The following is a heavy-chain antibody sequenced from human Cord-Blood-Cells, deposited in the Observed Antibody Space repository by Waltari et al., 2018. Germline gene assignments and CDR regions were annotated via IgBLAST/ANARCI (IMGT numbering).Heavy chain of an antibody. Sequence: QVTLKESGPVLVKPTETLTLTCTVPGFSLSNARLGVSWIRKPPGKALEWLAHIFSNDEKSYSTSLKSRLTISKDTSKSQVVLTMTNMDPVDTATYYCARSRITIFGVVIDYWGQGTLVTVSS. D-gene: IGHD3-3*01. CDR3: ARSRITIFGVVIDY. J-gene: IGHJ4*02. V-gene: IGHV2-26*01. CDR1: GFSLSNARLG. CDR2: IFSNDEK.